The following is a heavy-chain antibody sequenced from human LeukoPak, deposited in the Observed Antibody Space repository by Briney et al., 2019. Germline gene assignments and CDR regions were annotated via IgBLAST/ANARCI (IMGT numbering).Heavy chain of an antibody. V-gene: IGHV1-18*01. D-gene: IGHD2/OR15-2a*01. CDR1: GDTFTNYA. Sequence: ASVKVSCKASGDTFTNYAITWVRQAPGQGLEWMGWISAYNGNTNYAQKLQGRVTMTTDTSTSTAYMELRSLRSDDTAVYYCAREALSAFDIWGQGTMVTVSS. CDR2: ISAYNGNT. J-gene: IGHJ3*02. CDR3: AREALSAFDI.